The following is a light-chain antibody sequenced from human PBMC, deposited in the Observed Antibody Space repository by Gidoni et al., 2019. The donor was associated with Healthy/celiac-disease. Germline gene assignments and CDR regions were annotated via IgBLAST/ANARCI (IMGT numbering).Light chain of an antibody. V-gene: IGKV4-1*01. CDR1: QSVLYSSNNKNY. CDR3: QQYYSTPWT. CDR2: WAS. J-gene: IGKJ1*01. Sequence: DIVMTQSPASLAVSLGERATINCKSSQSVLYSSNNKNYLAWYQQKPGQPPKLLIYWASTRESGVPDLFRGSGSGTDFTLTISSLQAEDVAVYYCQQYYSTPWTFGQXTKVEIK.